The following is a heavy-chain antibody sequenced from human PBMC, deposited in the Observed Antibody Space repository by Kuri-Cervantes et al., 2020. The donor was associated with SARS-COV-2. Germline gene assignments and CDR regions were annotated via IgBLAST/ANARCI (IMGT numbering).Heavy chain of an antibody. D-gene: IGHD1-20*01. V-gene: IGHV5-10-1*01. CDR2: IDPSDSYI. CDR1: GYSFPSYW. CDR3: ATQYNWNGPLSCGLDV. Sequence: GGSLRLSCKGSGYSFPSYWISWVRQKPGKGLEWMGRIDPSDSYIRYSPPFQGHVTISADESSSTAYLQWSSLKASDTAMYYCATQYNWNGPLSCGLDVWGQGTTVTVSS. J-gene: IGHJ6*02.